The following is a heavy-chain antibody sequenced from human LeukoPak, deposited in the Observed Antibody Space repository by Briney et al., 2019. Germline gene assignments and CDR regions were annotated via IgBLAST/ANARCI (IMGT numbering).Heavy chain of an antibody. CDR2: ISYDGSNK. J-gene: IGHJ4*02. D-gene: IGHD3-16*01. CDR3: ARASPQKLGYFDY. CDR1: GFTFSSYG. Sequence: PGGSLRLSCAASGFTFSSYGMHWVRQAPGKGLEWVAVISYDGSNKYYADSVKGRFTISRDNSKNTLYLQMNGLRAEDTAVYYCARASPQKLGYFDYWGQGTLVTVSS. V-gene: IGHV3-30*03.